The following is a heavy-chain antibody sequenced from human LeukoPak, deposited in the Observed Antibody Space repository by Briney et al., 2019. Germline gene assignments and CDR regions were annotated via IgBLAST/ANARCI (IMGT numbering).Heavy chain of an antibody. Sequence: PSQTLSLTCAVSGGSISSGGYSWSWVRQPPGKGLEWIGYIYHSGSTYYNPSLKSRVTISVDRSKNQFSLKLSSVTAADTAVYYCARRPGTRNWFDPWGQGTLVTVSS. CDR3: ARRPGTRNWFDP. D-gene: IGHD2-2*01. CDR2: IYHSGST. CDR1: GGSISSGGYS. J-gene: IGHJ5*02. V-gene: IGHV4-30-2*01.